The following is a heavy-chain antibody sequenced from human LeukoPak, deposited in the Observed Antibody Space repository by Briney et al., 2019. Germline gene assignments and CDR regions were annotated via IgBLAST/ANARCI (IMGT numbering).Heavy chain of an antibody. Sequence: ASVKVSCKASGYTFTSYDINWVRQATGQGLEWMGWMNPNSGNTGYAQKFQGRVTMTRNTSISTVYMELSSLRSEDTAVYYCASSPKPPGYYGSGSYYGGGDYFDYWGQGTLVTVSS. CDR1: GYTFTSYD. CDR2: MNPNSGNT. D-gene: IGHD3-10*01. CDR3: ASSPKPPGYYGSGSYYGGGDYFDY. V-gene: IGHV1-8*01. J-gene: IGHJ4*02.